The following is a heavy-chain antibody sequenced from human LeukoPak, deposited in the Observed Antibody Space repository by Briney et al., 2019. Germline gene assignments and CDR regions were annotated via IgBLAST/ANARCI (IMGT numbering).Heavy chain of an antibody. CDR3: ARVGGRLYYFDY. J-gene: IGHJ4*02. D-gene: IGHD2-15*01. CDR2: LSGDGSST. Sequence: PGGSLRLSCVASGFTFSTYWMHWVRQAPGKGLLWVSRLSGDGSSTKYADSLKGRFTISRDNAKNTLYLQMNSLRAEDTAVYYCARVGGRLYYFDYWGQGTLVTVSS. V-gene: IGHV3-74*03. CDR1: GFTFSTYW.